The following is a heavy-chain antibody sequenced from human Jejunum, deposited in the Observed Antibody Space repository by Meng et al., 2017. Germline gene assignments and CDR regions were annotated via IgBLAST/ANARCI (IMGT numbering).Heavy chain of an antibody. CDR3: ASLSSSWSGADY. J-gene: IGHJ4*02. D-gene: IGHD6-13*01. CDR1: GGSFNNYY. Sequence: QVQLQPWGAGLWKPSETLSLTSAIYGGSFNNYYWSWIRQPPGEGLEWIGEIHQSGSTNYNPSLKSRVTISVDSSKNQFFLDLSSVTAADTAVYYCASLSSSWSGADYWGQGTLVTVSS. CDR2: IHQSGST. V-gene: IGHV4-34*01.